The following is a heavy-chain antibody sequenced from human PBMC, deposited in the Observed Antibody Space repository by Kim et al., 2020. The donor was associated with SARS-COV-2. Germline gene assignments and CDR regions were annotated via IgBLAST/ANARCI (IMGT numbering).Heavy chain of an antibody. V-gene: IGHV3-74*01. CDR1: GFTFSSYW. CDR2: INSDGSST. Sequence: GGSLRLSCAASGFTFSSYWMHWVRQAPGKGLVWVSRINSDGSSTSYADSVKGRFTISRDNAKNTLYLQMNSLRAEDTAVYYCARGGYYDFWSGYYGVPNWFDPWGQGTLVTVSS. J-gene: IGHJ5*02. CDR3: ARGGYYDFWSGYYGVPNWFDP. D-gene: IGHD3-3*01.